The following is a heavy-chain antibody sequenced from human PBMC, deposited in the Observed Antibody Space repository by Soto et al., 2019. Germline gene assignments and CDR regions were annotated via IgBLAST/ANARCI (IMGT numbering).Heavy chain of an antibody. D-gene: IGHD2-2*01. CDR2: IIPISGTA. V-gene: IGHV1-69*01. J-gene: IGHJ6*02. Sequence: QVQLVQSGAEVKKPGSSVKVSCKASGGTFSSYAISWVRQAPGQGLEWMGGIIPISGTANYAQKFQASVTITADEYTRTAYMELSSLRSEDTAVYYCARSQGSSTSLEIYYYYYYGMDVWGQGTTVTVSS. CDR1: GGTFSSYA. CDR3: ARSQGSSTSLEIYYYYYYGMDV.